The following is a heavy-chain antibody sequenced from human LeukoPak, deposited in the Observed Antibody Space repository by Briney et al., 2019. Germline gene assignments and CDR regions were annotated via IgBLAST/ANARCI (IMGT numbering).Heavy chain of an antibody. Sequence: TGGSLRLSCAASGFSVSTKYMNWVRQAPGKGLEWVSILYSGSDAYYANSVKGRFTISRDSSKNTLFLQMNDLRAEDTAVYYCARVGDHFHWYLDLWGRGTLVTVSS. CDR3: ARVGDHFHWYLDL. D-gene: IGHD3-10*01. CDR1: GFSVSTKY. V-gene: IGHV3-53*01. J-gene: IGHJ2*01. CDR2: LYSGSDA.